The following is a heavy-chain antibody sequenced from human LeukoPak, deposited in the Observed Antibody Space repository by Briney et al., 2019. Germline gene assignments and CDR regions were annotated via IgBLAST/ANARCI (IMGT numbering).Heavy chain of an antibody. V-gene: IGHV3-53*01. J-gene: IGHJ4*02. CDR3: ARDQYQLLPFY. CDR2: IYSGGST. Sequence: PGRSLRLSCAASGFTFSGYAMSWVRQAPGKGLEWVSIIYSGGSTYYADSVKGRFTISRDNSKNTLYLQMNSLRAEDTAVYYCARDQYQLLPFYWGQGTVVTVSS. D-gene: IGHD2-2*01. CDR1: GFTFSGYA.